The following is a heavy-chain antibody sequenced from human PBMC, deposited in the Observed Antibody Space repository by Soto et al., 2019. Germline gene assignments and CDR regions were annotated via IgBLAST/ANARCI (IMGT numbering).Heavy chain of an antibody. CDR3: ARQGYCSGGSCYQNYYSYGMDV. J-gene: IGHJ6*02. CDR2: IDPSDSYT. D-gene: IGHD2-15*01. V-gene: IGHV5-10-1*01. Sequence: PGESLKISCKGSGYSFTSYWISWVRQMPGKGLEWMGRIDPSDSYTNYSPSFQGHVTISADKSISTAYLQWSSLKASNTAMYYCARQGYCSGGSCYQNYYSYGMDVWGQGPTVTVSS. CDR1: GYSFTSYW.